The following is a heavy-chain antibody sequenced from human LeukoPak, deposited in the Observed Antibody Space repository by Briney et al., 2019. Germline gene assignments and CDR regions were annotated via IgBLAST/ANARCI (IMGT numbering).Heavy chain of an antibody. Sequence: GGSLRLSCAASGFTFSSYWMSWVRQAPGKGLEWVANIKRDGSEKYYVDSVRGRFTISRDNAKSSLYLQMNSLRTDDTAVYYCARESPACGEDCYFDYWGQGTLVTVSS. CDR1: GFTFSSYW. V-gene: IGHV3-7*01. CDR2: IKRDGSEK. CDR3: ARESPACGEDCYFDY. J-gene: IGHJ4*02. D-gene: IGHD2-21*02.